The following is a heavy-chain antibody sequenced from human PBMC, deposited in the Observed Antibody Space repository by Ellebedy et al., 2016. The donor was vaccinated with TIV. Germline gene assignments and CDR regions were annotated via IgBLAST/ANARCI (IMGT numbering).Heavy chain of an antibody. V-gene: IGHV3-13*01. CDR3: ARDREGCFDI. Sequence: ETLSLXXAASGFTSNTFDMHWVRQATGKGLEWVSAISPTGDTFYSGSVRGRFTISRETAKNSFYLQMNSLRDGDTAVYYCARDREGCFDIWGRGTVVTVSS. CDR1: GFTSNTFD. J-gene: IGHJ3*02. CDR2: ISPTGDT.